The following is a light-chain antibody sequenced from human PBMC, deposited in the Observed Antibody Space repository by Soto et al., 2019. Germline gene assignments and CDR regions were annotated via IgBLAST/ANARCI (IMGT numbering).Light chain of an antibody. CDR2: GAS. Sequence: EIVLTQSPVTLSVSPGERATLSCRASQSVSSDLAWYQQKPGQPPRLLIHGASTRATGIPTRFSGSGSGTEFTLTISGLQSEDFAVYYCQQYNDWPGTFGQGTKV. CDR1: QSVSSD. V-gene: IGKV3-15*01. CDR3: QQYNDWPGT. J-gene: IGKJ1*01.